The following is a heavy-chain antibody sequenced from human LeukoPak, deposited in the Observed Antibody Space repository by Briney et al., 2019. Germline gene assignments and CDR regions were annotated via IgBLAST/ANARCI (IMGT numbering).Heavy chain of an antibody. J-gene: IGHJ6*03. CDR2: INPSGGST. V-gene: IGHV1-46*01. Sequence: ASVKVSCKASGYTFTSYYMHWVRQAPGQGLEWMGIINPSGGSTSYAQKFQGRVTMTRDMSTSTVYMELSSLRSDDTAVYYCARRSSGVGAGWGYYYYMDVWGKGTTVTISS. D-gene: IGHD1-26*01. CDR1: GYTFTSYY. CDR3: ARRSSGVGAGWGYYYYMDV.